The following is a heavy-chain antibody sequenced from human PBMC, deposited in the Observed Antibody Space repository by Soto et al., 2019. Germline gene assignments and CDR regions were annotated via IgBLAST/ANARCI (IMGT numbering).Heavy chain of an antibody. D-gene: IGHD3-16*01. CDR1: GFTFSSYA. CDR3: ARSWTATLWGGWIFDY. J-gene: IGHJ4*02. Sequence: GGSLRLSCAASGFTFSSYAMHWVRQAPGKGLEWVAVISYDGSNKYYADSVKGRFTISRDNSKNTLYLQMNSLRAEDTAVYYCARSWTATLWGGWIFDYWGQGTLVTVSS. CDR2: ISYDGSNK. V-gene: IGHV3-30-3*01.